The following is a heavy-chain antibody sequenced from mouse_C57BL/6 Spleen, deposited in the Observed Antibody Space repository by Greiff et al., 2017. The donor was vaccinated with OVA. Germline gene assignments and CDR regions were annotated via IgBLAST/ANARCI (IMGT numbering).Heavy chain of an antibody. Sequence: QVQLQQSGPELVKPGASVKISCKASGYAFSSSWMNWVKQRPGKGLEWIGRFYPGDGDTNYNGKFKGKATLTADKSSSTAYMQLSSLTSEDSAVYFCAKTLYYSNYFDYWGQGTTLTVSS. D-gene: IGHD2-5*01. CDR2: FYPGDGDT. CDR3: AKTLYYSNYFDY. J-gene: IGHJ2*01. V-gene: IGHV1-82*01. CDR1: GYAFSSSW.